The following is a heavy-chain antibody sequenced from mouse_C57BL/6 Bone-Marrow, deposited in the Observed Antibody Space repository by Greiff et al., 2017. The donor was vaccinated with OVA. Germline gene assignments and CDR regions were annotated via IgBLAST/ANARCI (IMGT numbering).Heavy chain of an antibody. J-gene: IGHJ4*01. CDR1: GFTFSDYY. V-gene: IGHV5-12*01. Sequence: EVKLVESGGGLVQPGGSLKLSCAASGFTFSDYYMYWVRQTPEKRLEWVAYISNGGGSTYYPDTVKGRFTISRDNAKNTLYLQMSRLKSEDTAMYYCARQDGYSYYAMDYWGQGTSVTVSS. CDR3: ARQDGYSYYAMDY. CDR2: ISNGGGST. D-gene: IGHD2-3*01.